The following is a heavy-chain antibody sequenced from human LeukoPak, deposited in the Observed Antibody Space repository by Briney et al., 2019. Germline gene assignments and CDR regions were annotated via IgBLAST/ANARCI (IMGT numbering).Heavy chain of an antibody. CDR2: FYDGSKT. Sequence: GGSLRLSCAASGFGVSSRSMSWVRQAPGKGLEWVSVFYDGSKTYYADSVKGRFTISRDNSKNTLYLQMNSLRAEDTAVYYCASPSGGGYVWCWGQGTLVTVSS. CDR3: ASPSGGGYVWC. V-gene: IGHV3-53*01. CDR1: GFGVSSRS. J-gene: IGHJ4*02. D-gene: IGHD5-12*01.